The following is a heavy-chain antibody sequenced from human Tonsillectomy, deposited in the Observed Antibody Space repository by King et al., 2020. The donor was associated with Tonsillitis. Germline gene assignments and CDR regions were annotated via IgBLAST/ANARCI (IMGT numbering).Heavy chain of an antibody. CDR3: ARGPDYGDYAGSFDY. CDR2: IYPGASET. V-gene: IGHV5-51*01. CDR1: GYSFSSYW. D-gene: IGHD4-17*01. Sequence: VQLVESGAEVKKPGESLKISCKGSGYSFSSYWIGWGRQMPGKSLEWVGIIYPGASETRNSPSFQGQGTIPAHKSISTAYLQGSSPKASDTAMYYCARGPDYGDYAGSFDYWGQGTLVTVSS. J-gene: IGHJ4*02.